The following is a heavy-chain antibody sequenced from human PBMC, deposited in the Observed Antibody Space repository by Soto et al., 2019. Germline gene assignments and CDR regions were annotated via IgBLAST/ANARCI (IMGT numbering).Heavy chain of an antibody. CDR3: VRGTLLTSYGMDI. CDR2: IYPSDSDT. CDR1: GYTFTRYW. Sequence: GESLKISCQGFGYTFTRYWIAWVRQMPDKGLEWMGIIYPSDSDTRYSPSFQGQVTISADKSITTAYLQWTSLKASDTAMYYCVRGTLLTSYGMDIWGQGTSVTVSS. V-gene: IGHV5-51*01. D-gene: IGHD2-8*01. J-gene: IGHJ6*02.